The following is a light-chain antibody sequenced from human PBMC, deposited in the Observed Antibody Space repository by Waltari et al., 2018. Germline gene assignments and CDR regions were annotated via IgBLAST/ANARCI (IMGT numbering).Light chain of an antibody. Sequence: DIVLTQSPGTLSLSPGERATLSCRARQRVSSNYLARYHQKPGQAPRPLIHGASNRATGIPNCFSGSGSTTDITLTISRLHPEDFAVYYCQHNSNSPSFGQGTKVEIK. CDR2: GAS. CDR1: QRVSSNY. V-gene: IGKV3-20*01. J-gene: IGKJ1*01. CDR3: QHNSNSPS.